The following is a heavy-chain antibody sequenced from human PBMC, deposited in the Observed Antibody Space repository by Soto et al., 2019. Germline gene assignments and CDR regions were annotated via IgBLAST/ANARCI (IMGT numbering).Heavy chain of an antibody. CDR3: ARDLNYAFDF. D-gene: IGHD3-16*01. J-gene: IGHJ4*02. CDR1: GFTFSSYT. CDR2: IGRDSTAM. V-gene: IGHV3-48*01. Sequence: GGSLRLSCAASGFTFSSYTMNWIRQAPGAGLEWISYIGRDSTAMSYADSVKGRFTISRDNTENSLYLQMNSLRPEDTAIYYCARDLNYAFDFWGQEALVTVSS.